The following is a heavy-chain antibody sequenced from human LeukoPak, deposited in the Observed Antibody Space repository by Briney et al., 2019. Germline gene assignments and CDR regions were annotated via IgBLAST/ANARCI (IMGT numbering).Heavy chain of an antibody. D-gene: IGHD3-22*01. CDR3: ARDSKYDSSGHAP. CDR1: GGSFSGYY. CDR2: INHSGST. V-gene: IGHV4-34*01. J-gene: IGHJ5*02. Sequence: PSETLSLTCAVYGGSFSGYYWSWIRQPPGKGLEWIGEINHSGSTNYNPSLKSRVTISVDTSKNQFSLKVSAVTAADTAVYYCARDSKYDSSGHAPWGQGTLVTVSS.